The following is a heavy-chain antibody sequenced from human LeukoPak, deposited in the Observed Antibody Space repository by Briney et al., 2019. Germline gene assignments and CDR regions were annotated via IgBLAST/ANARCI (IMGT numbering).Heavy chain of an antibody. J-gene: IGHJ4*02. CDR1: GYTFTSYG. CDR2: ISAYNGNT. D-gene: IGHD2-15*01. V-gene: IGHV1-18*01. Sequence: ASVKVSCKASGYTFTSYGISWVRQAPGQGLEWMGWISAYNGNTNYAQKLQGRVTMTTDTSTSTAYMELRSLRSDDTAVYFCAKSGGVVATTNFDYWGQGTLVTVSS. CDR3: AKSGGVVATTNFDY.